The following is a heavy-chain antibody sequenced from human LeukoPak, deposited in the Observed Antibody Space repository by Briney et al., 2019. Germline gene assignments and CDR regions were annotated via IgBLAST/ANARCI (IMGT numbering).Heavy chain of an antibody. CDR2: IYYSGST. Sequence: SETLSLTXTVSGGSISSYYWSWIRQPPGKGLEWIGYIYYSGSTNYNPSLKSRVTISVDTSKNQFSLKLSSVTAADTAVYYCARVGGGMIRAFDIWGQGTMVTVSS. CDR1: GGSISSYY. D-gene: IGHD2-15*01. V-gene: IGHV4-59*01. J-gene: IGHJ3*02. CDR3: ARVGGGMIRAFDI.